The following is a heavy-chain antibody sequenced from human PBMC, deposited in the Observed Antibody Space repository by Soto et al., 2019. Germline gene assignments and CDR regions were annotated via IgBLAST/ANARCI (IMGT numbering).Heavy chain of an antibody. CDR2: IYPGDSDT. D-gene: IGHD3-3*01. CDR3: ARVAPILGPGFWSGYYSPTYFDY. Sequence: PGESLKISCKGSGYSFTSYWIGWVRQMPGKGLEWMGVIYPGDSDTRYSPSFQGQVTISADKSISTAYLQWSSLKASDTAMYYCARVAPILGPGFWSGYYSPTYFDYWGQGTLVTVSS. J-gene: IGHJ4*02. CDR1: GYSFTSYW. V-gene: IGHV5-51*01.